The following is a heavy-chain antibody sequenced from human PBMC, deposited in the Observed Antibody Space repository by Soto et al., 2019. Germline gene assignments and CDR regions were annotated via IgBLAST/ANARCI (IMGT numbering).Heavy chain of an antibody. J-gene: IGHJ4*02. CDR2: ISYDGNNK. D-gene: IGHD1-1*01. V-gene: IGHV3-30*18. Sequence: GGSLRLSCAASGFTFSTYGMHWVRQAPGKGLEWVAVISYDGNNKYYADSVKGRFTISRDNSKNTLYLQMSSLRAEDTAVYYCAKSVYDWNDGFFDYWGQGTLVTVSS. CDR1: GFTFSTYG. CDR3: AKSVYDWNDGFFDY.